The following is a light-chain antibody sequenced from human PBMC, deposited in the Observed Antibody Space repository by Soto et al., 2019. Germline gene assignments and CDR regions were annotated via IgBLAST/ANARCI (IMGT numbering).Light chain of an antibody. V-gene: IGLV2-14*01. CDR1: SSDVDGYNY. CDR3: NSYTSSSTYI. J-gene: IGLJ1*01. Sequence: QSALTQPASVSGSPGQSITISCTGTSSDVDGYNYVSWYQQHPGKAPKLMIYEVSNRPSGVSNRFSGSKSGNTASLTISGLHAEDEADYYCNSYTSSSTYIFGTGTKLTVL. CDR2: EVS.